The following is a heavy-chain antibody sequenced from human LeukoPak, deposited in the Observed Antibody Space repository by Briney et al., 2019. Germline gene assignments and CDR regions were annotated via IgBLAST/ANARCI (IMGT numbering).Heavy chain of an antibody. D-gene: IGHD6-13*01. CDR2: INPSAGST. J-gene: IGHJ4*02. CDR3: ARGQEAAGTFDY. V-gene: IGHV1-46*01. Sequence: ASVKVSGKASGYTFTSYYMHWVRQAPGQGLEWMGIINPSAGSTSYAQKFQGRVTMTRDTSTSTVYMELSSLRSEDTAVYYCARGQEAAGTFDYWGQGTLVTVSS. CDR1: GYTFTSYY.